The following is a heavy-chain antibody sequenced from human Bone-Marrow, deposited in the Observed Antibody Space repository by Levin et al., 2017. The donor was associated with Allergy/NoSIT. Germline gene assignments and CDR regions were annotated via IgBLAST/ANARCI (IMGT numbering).Heavy chain of an antibody. V-gene: IGHV5-51*01. Sequence: ASVKVSCKGSGYSFTSYWIGWVRQMPGKGLEWMGIIYPGDSDTRYSPSFQGQVTISADKSISTAYLQWSSLKASDTAMYYCAGRYYGSGSYTYWGQGTLVTVSS. CDR1: GYSFTSYW. D-gene: IGHD3-10*01. CDR2: IYPGDSDT. CDR3: AGRYYGSGSYTY. J-gene: IGHJ4*02.